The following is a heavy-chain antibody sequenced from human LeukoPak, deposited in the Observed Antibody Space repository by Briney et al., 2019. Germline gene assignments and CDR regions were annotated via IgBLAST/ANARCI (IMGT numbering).Heavy chain of an antibody. D-gene: IGHD4-17*01. Sequence: SGTLSLTCTISGGSISSGGYYWSWIRQHPGKGLEWIGYIYYSGSTYYNPSLKSRVTISVDTSKNQFSLKLSSVTAADTAVYYCARGYGDYAAVYFDYWGQGTLVTVSS. CDR1: GGSISSGGYY. CDR3: ARGYGDYAAVYFDY. V-gene: IGHV4-31*03. CDR2: IYYSGST. J-gene: IGHJ4*02.